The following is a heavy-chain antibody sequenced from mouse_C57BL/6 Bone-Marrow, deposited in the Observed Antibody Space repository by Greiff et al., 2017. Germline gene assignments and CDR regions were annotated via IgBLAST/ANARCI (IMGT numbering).Heavy chain of an antibody. Sequence: EVKLVESGGGLVQSGRSLRLSCATSGFTFSDFYMEWVRQAPGKGLEWIAASRNKANDYTPEYSASVKGRFIVSRDTSQSILYLQMNALRAEATASYYCARGGDYYGSSFAMYYWGQGTSVTVSS. V-gene: IGHV7-1*01. D-gene: IGHD1-1*01. CDR3: ARGGDYYGSSFAMYY. CDR2: SRNKANDYTP. J-gene: IGHJ4*01. CDR1: GFTFSDFY.